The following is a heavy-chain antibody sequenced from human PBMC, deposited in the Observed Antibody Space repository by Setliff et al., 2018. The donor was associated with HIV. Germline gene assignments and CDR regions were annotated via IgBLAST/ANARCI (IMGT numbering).Heavy chain of an antibody. CDR1: GFTFSSYS. CDR2: ISSSSSYI. CDR3: ARGALRYYYDSSGYWAQDY. J-gene: IGHJ4*02. V-gene: IGHV3-21*01. Sequence: GGSLRLSCAASGFTFSSYSMNWVRQAPGKGLEWVSSISSSSSYIYYADSVKGRFTISRDNANNSLYLQMTSLRAEDTAVYYCARGALRYYYDSSGYWAQDYWGQGTLVTVSS. D-gene: IGHD3-22*01.